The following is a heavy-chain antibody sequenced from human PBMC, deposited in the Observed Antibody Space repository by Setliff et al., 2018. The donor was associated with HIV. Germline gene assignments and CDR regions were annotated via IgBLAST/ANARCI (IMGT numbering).Heavy chain of an antibody. Sequence: SETLSLTCSVSGGSITSNSFYWGWIRQPPGKGLEWIGSVYYSGSTYYNPSLKGRLTISVDTSKNQFSLKLSSVTAADTAVYHCARGSSLHLAYWGQGTLVTSPQ. CDR1: GGSITSNSFY. J-gene: IGHJ4*02. D-gene: IGHD6-6*01. V-gene: IGHV4-39*01. CDR3: ARGSSLHLAY. CDR2: VYYSGST.